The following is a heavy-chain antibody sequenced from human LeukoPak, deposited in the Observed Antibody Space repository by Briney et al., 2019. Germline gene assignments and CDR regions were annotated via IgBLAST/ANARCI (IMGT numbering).Heavy chain of an antibody. CDR3: AREGRGYYFDY. CDR2: INHDGSST. Sequence: GGSLRLSCATSGFTFSTFWMHWVRQAPGKGLVWVSRINHDGSSTNYADSVKGRFTISRDNAKNTLHLQMNNLRAEDTAVYYCAREGRGYYFDYWGQGTLVAVSS. V-gene: IGHV3-74*01. D-gene: IGHD3-22*01. J-gene: IGHJ4*02. CDR1: GFTFSTFW.